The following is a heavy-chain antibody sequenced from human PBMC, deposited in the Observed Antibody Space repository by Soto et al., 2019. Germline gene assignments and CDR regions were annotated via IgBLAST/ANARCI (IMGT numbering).Heavy chain of an antibody. V-gene: IGHV4-59*01. D-gene: IGHD3-3*01. J-gene: IGHJ3*02. Sequence: PSETLSLTCTVSGGSISSYYWSWIRQPPGKGLEWIGYIYYSGSTNYNPSLKSRVTISVDTSKNQFSLKLSSVTAADTAVYYCARVSRITIFGVVTHAFDIWGQGTMVTVSS. CDR2: IYYSGST. CDR1: GGSISSYY. CDR3: ARVSRITIFGVVTHAFDI.